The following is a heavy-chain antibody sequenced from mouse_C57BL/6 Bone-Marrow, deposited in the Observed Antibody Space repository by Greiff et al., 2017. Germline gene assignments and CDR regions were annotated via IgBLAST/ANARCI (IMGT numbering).Heavy chain of an antibody. Sequence: VQLQQSGAELARPGASVKLSCKASGYTFTSYGISWVKQRPGQGLEWIGEIYPRSGNTYYNEQFKGKATLTADKSSSTAYMELRSLTCEDSAVYVCARLRGLLPYCYAMDYWGQGTSVTVSS. J-gene: IGHJ4*01. CDR2: IYPRSGNT. D-gene: IGHD1-1*01. V-gene: IGHV1-81*01. CDR1: GYTFTSYG. CDR3: ARLRGLLPYCYAMDY.